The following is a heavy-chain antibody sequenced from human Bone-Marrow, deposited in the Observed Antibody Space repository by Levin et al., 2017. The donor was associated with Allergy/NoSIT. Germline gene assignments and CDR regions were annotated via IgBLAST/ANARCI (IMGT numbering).Heavy chain of an antibody. CDR1: GGSISSYY. CDR3: ARSLDSSGYWQMPGRAFDS. V-gene: IGHV4-59*01. D-gene: IGHD3-22*01. CDR2: IYYSGST. J-gene: IGHJ3*02. Sequence: SETLSLTCTVSGGSISSYYWSWIRQPPGKGLEWIGYIYYSGSTNYNPSLKSRVTISVDTSKNQFSLKLSSVTAADTAVYYCARSLDSSGYWQMPGRAFDSWGQGTMVTVSS.